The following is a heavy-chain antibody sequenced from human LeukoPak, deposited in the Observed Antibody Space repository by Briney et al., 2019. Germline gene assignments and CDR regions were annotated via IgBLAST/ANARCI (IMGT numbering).Heavy chain of an antibody. CDR1: GYTFTGYY. CDR2: INPNSGGT. J-gene: IGHJ6*02. D-gene: IGHD2-8*01. Sequence: APVKVSCKASGYTFTGYYMHWVRQAPGQGLEWMGWINPNSGGTNYAQKFQGGVTMTRDTSISTAYMELSRLRSDDTAVYYCARGGVALSYYGMDVWGQGTTVTVSS. CDR3: ARGGVALSYYGMDV. V-gene: IGHV1-2*02.